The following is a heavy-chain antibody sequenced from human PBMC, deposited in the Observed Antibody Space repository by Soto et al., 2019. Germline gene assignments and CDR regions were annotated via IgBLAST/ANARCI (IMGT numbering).Heavy chain of an antibody. J-gene: IGHJ4*02. Sequence: PXETLSLPFAVSGYSISSGYYWGWIRQPPGKGLEWIGSIYHSGSTYYNPSLKSRVTISVDTSKNQFSLKLSSVTAADTAVYYCASYLPKLSSGWYMWGQGTLVTVSS. CDR3: ASYLPKLSSGWYM. V-gene: IGHV4-38-2*01. CDR2: IYHSGST. CDR1: GYSISSGYY. D-gene: IGHD6-19*01.